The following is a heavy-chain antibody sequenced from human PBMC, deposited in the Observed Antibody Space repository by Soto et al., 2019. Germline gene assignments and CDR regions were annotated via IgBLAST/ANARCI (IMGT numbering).Heavy chain of an antibody. V-gene: IGHV3-30*18. Sequence: QVQLVESGGGVVQPGRSLRLSCAASGFTFSNYGMHWVRQAPGKGLEWVAVISYDGSNKYYADSVKGRFTISRDNSKNTLYLQMNSRRAEDTAVYYCAKDLGHGGRGAFAIWGQGTMVTVSS. CDR3: AKDLGHGGRGAFAI. D-gene: IGHD7-27*01. J-gene: IGHJ3*02. CDR2: ISYDGSNK. CDR1: GFTFSNYG.